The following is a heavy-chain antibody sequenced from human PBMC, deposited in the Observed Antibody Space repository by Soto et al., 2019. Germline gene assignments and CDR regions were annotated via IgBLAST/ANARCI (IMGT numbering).Heavy chain of an antibody. V-gene: IGHV4-34*01. J-gene: IGHJ6*02. Sequence: SETQSITGAVYGGSFRCYYWSWIRQPPCEGLEWIWEINHSGSTNYNPSLKSRVTISVDTSKNQFSLKLSSVTAADTAVYYCARVKAWEWLLYYYYGMDVWGQGTTVTVSS. D-gene: IGHD3-3*01. CDR3: ARVKAWEWLLYYYYGMDV. CDR2: INHSGST. CDR1: GGSFRCYY.